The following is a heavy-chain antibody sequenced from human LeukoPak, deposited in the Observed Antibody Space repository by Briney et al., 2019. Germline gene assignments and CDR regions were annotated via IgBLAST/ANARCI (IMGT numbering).Heavy chain of an antibody. D-gene: IGHD3-9*01. Sequence: SETLSLTCAVYGGSFSGYYWSWIRQPPGKGLEWIGEINHSGSTNYNPSLKSRVTISVDTSKNQFSLKLSSVTAADTAVYYCARGTMSGYYDILTGPPTYYYYYMDVWGKGTTVTVSS. CDR2: INHSGST. CDR1: GGSFSGYY. J-gene: IGHJ6*03. CDR3: ARGTMSGYYDILTGPPTYYYYYMDV. V-gene: IGHV4-34*01.